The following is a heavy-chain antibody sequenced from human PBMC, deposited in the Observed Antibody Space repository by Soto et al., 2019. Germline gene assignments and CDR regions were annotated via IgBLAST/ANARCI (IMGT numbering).Heavy chain of an antibody. Sequence: GESLKISCAASRFTFSSYWMSWVRQAPGKGLEWVANIKQDGSEKYYVDSVKGRFTISRDNAKNSLYLQMNSLRAEDTAVYYCAREGYSYGYAFDIWGQGTMVTVSS. CDR2: IKQDGSEK. CDR3: AREGYSYGYAFDI. CDR1: RFTFSSYW. V-gene: IGHV3-7*03. J-gene: IGHJ3*02. D-gene: IGHD5-18*01.